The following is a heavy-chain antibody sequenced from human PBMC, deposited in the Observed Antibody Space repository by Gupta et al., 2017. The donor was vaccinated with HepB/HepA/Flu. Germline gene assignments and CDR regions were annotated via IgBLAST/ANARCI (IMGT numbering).Heavy chain of an antibody. CDR3: ARGIHYYGIDV. V-gene: IGHV4-30-2*01. D-gene: IGHD6-13*01. J-gene: IGHJ6*02. CDR1: GVSISSGSYS. CDR2: IYHSGTT. Sequence: QLQLQESGSGLVKPSQTLSLTCGVSGVSISSGSYSWIWIRQPPGKGLEWTGYIYHSGTTYYNPSLKSRVTMSVDRSKNQFSLKLSSVTAADTALYYCARGIHYYGIDVGGQGTTVTGSS.